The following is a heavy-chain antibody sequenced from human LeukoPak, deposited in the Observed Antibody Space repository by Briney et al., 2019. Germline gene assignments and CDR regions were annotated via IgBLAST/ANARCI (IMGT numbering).Heavy chain of an antibody. Sequence: GGSLRLSCAASGFTFSSYWMSWVRQAPGKGLEWVANIKQDGSEKYYVDSVKARFTISRDNAKNSLYLQMNSLRAEDTAVYYCARERRRVDRSNYFDYWGQGTLVTVSS. J-gene: IGHJ4*02. CDR2: IKQDGSEK. V-gene: IGHV3-7*01. CDR3: ARERRRVDRSNYFDY. CDR1: GFTFSSYW.